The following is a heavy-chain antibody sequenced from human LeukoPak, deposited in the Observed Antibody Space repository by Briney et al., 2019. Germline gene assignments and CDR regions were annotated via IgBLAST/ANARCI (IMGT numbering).Heavy chain of an antibody. Sequence: ASQTLSLTCAVSGGSISSGGYYWSWIRQPPGKGLEWIGYIYYSGSTNYNPSLKSRVTISVDTSKNQFSLKLSSVTAADTAVYYCARGDTISTQWGQGTLVTVSS. CDR3: ARGDTISTQ. J-gene: IGHJ4*02. D-gene: IGHD2/OR15-2a*01. CDR2: IYYSGST. V-gene: IGHV4-61*08. CDR1: GGSISSGGYY.